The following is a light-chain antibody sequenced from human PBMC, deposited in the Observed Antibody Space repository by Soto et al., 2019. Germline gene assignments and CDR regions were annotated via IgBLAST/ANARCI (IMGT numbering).Light chain of an antibody. J-gene: IGKJ1*01. CDR2: AAS. CDR3: QQSYSTPWT. V-gene: IGKV1-39*01. CDR1: QSISNY. Sequence: DIQMTQSPSSLSASVGDRVTITCRASQSISNYLNWYQQRPGKAPKLLIYAASTLQSGVPSRFSGSGSGTDFTLTISSLQPEDFATFYCQQSYSTPWTLGQGTKVEIK.